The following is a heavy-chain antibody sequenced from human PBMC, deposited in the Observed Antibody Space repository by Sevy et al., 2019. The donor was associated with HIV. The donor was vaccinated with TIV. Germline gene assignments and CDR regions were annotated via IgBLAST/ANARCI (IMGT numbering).Heavy chain of an antibody. CDR2: IYYSGST. CDR3: ARDLRGYAILTGYYSYYFDY. Sequence: SETLSLTCTVSGGSISSGDYYWSWIRQPPGKGLEWIGYIYYSGSTYYNPSLKSRVTISVDTSKNQFSLKLSSVTDADPAVYYCARDLRGYAILTGYYSYYFDYWGQGTLVTVSS. D-gene: IGHD3-9*01. J-gene: IGHJ4*02. V-gene: IGHV4-30-4*01. CDR1: GGSISSGDYY.